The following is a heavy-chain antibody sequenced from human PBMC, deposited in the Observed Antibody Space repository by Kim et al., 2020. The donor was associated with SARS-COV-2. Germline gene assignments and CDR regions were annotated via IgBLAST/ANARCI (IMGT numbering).Heavy chain of an antibody. Sequence: SETLSLTCTVSGYSISSGYYWGWIRQPPGKGLEWIGSIYHSGSTYYNPSLKSRVTISVDTSKNQFSLKLSSVTAADTAVYYCARGGVVVVAAGYFDYWGQGTLVTVSS. V-gene: IGHV4-38-2*02. D-gene: IGHD2-15*01. CDR2: IYHSGST. CDR1: GYSISSGYY. J-gene: IGHJ4*02. CDR3: ARGGVVVVAAGYFDY.